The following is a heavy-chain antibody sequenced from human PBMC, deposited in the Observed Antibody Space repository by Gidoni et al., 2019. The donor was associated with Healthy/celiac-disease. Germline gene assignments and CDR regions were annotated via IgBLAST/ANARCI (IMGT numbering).Heavy chain of an antibody. J-gene: IGHJ4*02. CDR2: INHSGST. Sequence: QVQLQQWGAGLLKPSETLSLTCAVYGGSFSVYYWSWIRQPPGKGLEWIGEINHSGSTNYNPSLKSRVTISVDTSKNQFSLKLSSVTAADTAVYYCARGARYCSSTSCYAGDFDYWGQGTLVTVSS. CDR3: ARGARYCSSTSCYAGDFDY. V-gene: IGHV4-34*01. CDR1: GGSFSVYY. D-gene: IGHD2-2*01.